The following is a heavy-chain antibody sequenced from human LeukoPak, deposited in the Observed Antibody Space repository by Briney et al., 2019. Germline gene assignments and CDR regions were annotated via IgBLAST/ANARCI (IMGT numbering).Heavy chain of an antibody. Sequence: SETLSLTCAVYGGSFSGYYWSWIRQPPGKGLEWIGEINHSGSTNYNPSLKSRVTISVDTSKNQFSLKLSSVTAADTAVYYCARGRGATLFDYWGQGTLVTVSS. D-gene: IGHD1-26*01. CDR2: INHSGST. CDR3: ARGRGATLFDY. CDR1: GGSFSGYY. J-gene: IGHJ4*02. V-gene: IGHV4-34*01.